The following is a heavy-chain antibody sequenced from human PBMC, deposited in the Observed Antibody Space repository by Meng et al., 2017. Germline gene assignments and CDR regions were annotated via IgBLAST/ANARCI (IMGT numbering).Heavy chain of an antibody. Sequence: SETLSLTCAVYGGSFSGYYWSWIRQPPGKGLGWIGEINHSGSTNYNPSLKGRVTISVDTSKNQFSLKLSSVTAADTAVYYCARWGYSGSYYGRQGLDYWGQGTLVTVSS. V-gene: IGHV4-34*01. D-gene: IGHD1-26*01. J-gene: IGHJ4*02. CDR1: GGSFSGYY. CDR3: ARWGYSGSYYGRQGLDY. CDR2: INHSGST.